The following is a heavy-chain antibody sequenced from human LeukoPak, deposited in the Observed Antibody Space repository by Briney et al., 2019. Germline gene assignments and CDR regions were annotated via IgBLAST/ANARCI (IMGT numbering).Heavy chain of an antibody. J-gene: IGHJ4*02. V-gene: IGHV4-31*03. D-gene: IGHD6-19*01. CDR1: GGSISSGNSH. CDR3: ARVGSAGTDY. Sequence: SETLSLTCTVSGGSISSGNSHWNWIRQHPGKGLEWIGYIYYSGFTYYNPSLKSRLTISVDTSKDQFSLKLSSVTAADTAVYYCARVGSAGTDYWGQGTLVTVSS. CDR2: IYYSGFT.